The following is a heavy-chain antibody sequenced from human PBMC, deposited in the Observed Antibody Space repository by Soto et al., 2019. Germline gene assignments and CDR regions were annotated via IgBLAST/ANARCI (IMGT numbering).Heavy chain of an antibody. CDR3: ARREEWLVLIDY. J-gene: IGHJ4*02. V-gene: IGHV3-21*01. D-gene: IGHD6-19*01. Sequence: EAQLVESGGGLVKPGGSLRLSCAASGFTFSSYSMNWVRQAPGKGLEWVSSISSSSSYIYYADSVKGRFTISRDNAKNSLYLQMNSLRAEDTAVYYCARREEWLVLIDYWGQGTLVTVSS. CDR1: GFTFSSYS. CDR2: ISSSSSYI.